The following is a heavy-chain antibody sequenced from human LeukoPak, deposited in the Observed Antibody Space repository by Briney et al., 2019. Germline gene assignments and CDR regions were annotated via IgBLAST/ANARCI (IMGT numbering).Heavy chain of an antibody. Sequence: PSETLSLTCAVYGGSFSGYYWSWIRQPPGKGLEWIGEINHSGSTNYNPSLKSRVTISVDTSKNQFSLKLSSVTAADTAVYYCARGRDIVVVPAAGSEGWFDPWGQGTLVTVSS. CDR1: GGSFSGYY. CDR2: INHSGST. D-gene: IGHD2-2*01. J-gene: IGHJ5*02. CDR3: ARGRDIVVVPAAGSEGWFDP. V-gene: IGHV4-34*01.